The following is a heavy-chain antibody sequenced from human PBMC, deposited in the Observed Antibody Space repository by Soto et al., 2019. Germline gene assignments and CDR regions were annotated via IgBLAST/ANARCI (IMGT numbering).Heavy chain of an antibody. CDR2: ISYDGSNK. CDR1: GFTFSSYA. J-gene: IGHJ4*02. D-gene: IGHD3-16*02. V-gene: IGHV3-30-3*01. CDR3: ARSYRFDY. Sequence: QVQLVESGGGVVQPGRSLRLSCAAAGFTFSSYAMHWVRQAPGKGLEWVAVISYDGSNKYYADSVKGRFTISRDNSKNTLYLQMNSLRAEETAVYYCARSYRFDYWVQGTLVTVS.